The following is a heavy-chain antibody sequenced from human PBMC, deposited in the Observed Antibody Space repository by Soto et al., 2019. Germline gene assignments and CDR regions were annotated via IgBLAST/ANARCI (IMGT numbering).Heavy chain of an antibody. V-gene: IGHV3-21*06. CDR3: ARDPPLSMIVVVGVDDF. D-gene: IGHD3-22*01. CDR2: ISSMSSFI. CDR1: GFTITNRN. J-gene: IGHJ4*02. Sequence: LSHSCAVSGFTITNRNISGVSNDPVKWLEWVSSISSMSSFINYADSVKGRFTISRDNDRGLVYLQMNSLRADDTAVYYCARDPPLSMIVVVGVDDFWGTGTLVTAPQ.